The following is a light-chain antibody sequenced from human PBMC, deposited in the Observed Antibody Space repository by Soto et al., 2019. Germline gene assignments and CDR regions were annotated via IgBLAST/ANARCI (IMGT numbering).Light chain of an antibody. J-gene: IGLJ2*01. CDR3: SLSYSGVVV. Sequence: QTVVTQEPSPTVSPGGTVTLTCGSSTGAVTSGHYPYWYQQKPGQAPRTLIYDTGNKHSWTPVRFSGSLFGGKAALTLSGAQPEDEADYHCSLSYSGVVVFGGGTKLTVL. CDR2: DTG. V-gene: IGLV7-46*01. CDR1: TGAVTSGHY.